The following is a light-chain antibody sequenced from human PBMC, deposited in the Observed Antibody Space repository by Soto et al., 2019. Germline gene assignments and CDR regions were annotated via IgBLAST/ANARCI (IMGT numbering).Light chain of an antibody. J-gene: IGLJ1*01. Sequence: QSALTQPASVSGSPGQSIAISCTGSSSDVGIYNYVSWYPQHPGKVPKLSIYEVTNRPSGVSNRFSGSKSGNTASLTISGLQAEDEADYYCSSYTTSSTRVFGTGTKLTVL. V-gene: IGLV2-14*01. CDR3: SSYTTSSTRV. CDR2: EVT. CDR1: SSDVGIYNY.